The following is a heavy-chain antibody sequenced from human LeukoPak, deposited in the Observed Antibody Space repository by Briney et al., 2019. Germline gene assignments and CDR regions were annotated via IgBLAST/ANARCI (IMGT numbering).Heavy chain of an antibody. J-gene: IGHJ5*02. V-gene: IGHV3-7*01. CDR2: IKQDGSEK. Sequence: GGSLRLSCAAPGFTISTYWMSWVRQAPGQGLEWVANIKQDGSEKYYVDSVKGRFTISRDNAKNALYLQMNTLRVEDTAVYYCARSSGVSWGQGTLVTVSS. CDR3: ARSSGVS. CDR1: GFTISTYW. D-gene: IGHD3-10*01.